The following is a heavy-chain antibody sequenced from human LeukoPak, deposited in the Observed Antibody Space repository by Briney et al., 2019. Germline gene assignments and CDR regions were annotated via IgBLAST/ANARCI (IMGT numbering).Heavy chain of an antibody. D-gene: IGHD6-19*01. J-gene: IGHJ4*02. CDR2: FYYSRST. V-gene: IGHV4-39*01. CDR3: ARHEQWLVRLAY. Sequence: SETLSLTCTVSGGSISNSNNYWGWIRQPPGRGLEWIGSFYYSRSTYYNPSLKSRVTISVDTSKNQFSLKVTSVSAADTAVYYCARHEQWLVRLAYWGQGTLVTVSS. CDR1: GGSISNSNNY.